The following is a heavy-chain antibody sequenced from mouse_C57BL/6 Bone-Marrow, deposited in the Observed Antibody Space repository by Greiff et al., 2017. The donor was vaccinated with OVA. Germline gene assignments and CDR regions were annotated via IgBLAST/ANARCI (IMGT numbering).Heavy chain of an antibody. D-gene: IGHD4-1*01. CDR3: AREVGRGFAY. V-gene: IGHV1-81*01. J-gene: IGHJ3*01. CDR2: IYPRSGNT. Sequence: VQLVESGAELARPGASVKLSCKASGYTFTSYGISWVKQRTGQGLEWIGEIYPRSGNTYYNEKFKGKATLTADKSSSTAYMELRSLTSEDSAVYFCAREVGRGFAYWGQGTLVTVSA. CDR1: GYTFTSYG.